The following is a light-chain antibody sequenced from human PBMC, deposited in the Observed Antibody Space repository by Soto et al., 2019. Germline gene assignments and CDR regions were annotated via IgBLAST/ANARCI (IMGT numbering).Light chain of an antibody. CDR2: HVT. CDR1: TSDIGDYNY. CDR3: SSYTSSNTYV. J-gene: IGLJ1*01. Sequence: QSVLTQPASVSGSPGQSITISCTGTTSDIGDYNYVSWYQQHAGKAPKLMIYHVTNRPSGVSDRFSGSKSGNTASLTISGLQAEDEADYYCSSYTSSNTYVFGTGTKVTVL. V-gene: IGLV2-14*01.